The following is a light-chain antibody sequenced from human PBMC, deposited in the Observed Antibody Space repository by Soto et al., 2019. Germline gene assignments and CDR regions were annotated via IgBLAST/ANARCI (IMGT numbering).Light chain of an antibody. Sequence: DIQMTQSPSSLSASVGDTVTITCRASQDIINVFAWDQQKPGKAPQRLIHAASSLQGGVPSRFSGSGSGTEFTLTISSLQPEDFATYYCLQHNTYPLTFGGGTKVEIK. CDR3: LQHNTYPLT. CDR2: AAS. CDR1: QDIINV. V-gene: IGKV1-17*01. J-gene: IGKJ4*01.